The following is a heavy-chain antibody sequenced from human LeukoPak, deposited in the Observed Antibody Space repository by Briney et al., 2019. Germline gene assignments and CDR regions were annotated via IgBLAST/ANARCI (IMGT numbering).Heavy chain of an antibody. CDR2: MNPDGGTT. CDR1: GFTFSSTW. V-gene: IGHV3-74*01. J-gene: IGHJ4*02. Sequence: QSGGSLRLSCAGSGFTFSSTWMHWPRQVPGKGLVWVSRMNPDGGTTDYADSVKGRFTISRDNAKNSLYLQMNSLRAEDTAVYYCATDAGDYWGQGTLVTVSS. CDR3: ATDAGDY.